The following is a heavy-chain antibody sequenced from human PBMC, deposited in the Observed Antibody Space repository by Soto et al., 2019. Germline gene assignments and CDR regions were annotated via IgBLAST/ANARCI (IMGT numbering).Heavy chain of an antibody. CDR3: ARDHYDILTGSSDYYYYGMDV. J-gene: IGHJ6*02. CDR2: ISAYNGNT. Sequence: GASVKVCWKASGDTFASCGRRWVRQAPGQGLEWMGWISAYNGNTNYAQKLQGRVTMTTDTSTSTAYMELRSLRSDDTAVYYCARDHYDILTGSSDYYYYGMDVWGQGTTVTVSS. V-gene: IGHV1-18*01. CDR1: GDTFASCG. D-gene: IGHD3-9*01.